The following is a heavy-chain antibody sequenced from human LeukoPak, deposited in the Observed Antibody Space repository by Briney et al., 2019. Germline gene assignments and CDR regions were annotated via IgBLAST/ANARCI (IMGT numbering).Heavy chain of an antibody. D-gene: IGHD2-2*01. Sequence: PSETLSLTCTVSGGSISGYYWSWIRQPPGKGLEWIGYIYHSGTTKYNPSLKSRVTISVDTSKNQVSLRMTSVTAADMAMYYCARCGSVSCYGVFDSRGQGTLATVS. V-gene: IGHV4-59*12. CDR2: IYHSGTT. CDR3: ARCGSVSCYGVFDS. CDR1: GGSISGYY. J-gene: IGHJ4*01.